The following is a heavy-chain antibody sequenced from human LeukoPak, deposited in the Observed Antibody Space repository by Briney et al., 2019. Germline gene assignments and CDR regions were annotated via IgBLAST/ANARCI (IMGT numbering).Heavy chain of an antibody. CDR3: AREWGIAVAVKGY. D-gene: IGHD6-19*01. CDR1: GYTFTGYY. V-gene: IGHV1-2*02. CDR2: INPNSGGT. J-gene: IGHJ4*02. Sequence: ASVKVSCKASGYTFTGYYMHWVRQAPGQGREWMGWINPNSGGTNYAQKFQGRVTMTRDTSISTAYMELSRLRSDDTAVYYGAREWGIAVAVKGYWGQGTLVTVSS.